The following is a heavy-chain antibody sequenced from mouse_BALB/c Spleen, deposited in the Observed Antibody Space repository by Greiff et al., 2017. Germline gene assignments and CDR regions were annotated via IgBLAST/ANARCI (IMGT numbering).Heavy chain of an antibody. V-gene: IGHV2-9-2*01. J-gene: IGHJ4*01. CDR2: IWTGGGT. CDR3: VRPYDCYYAMDY. D-gene: IGHD1-1*01. Sequence: VQLVESGPGLVAPSQSLSITCTVSGFSLTSYDISWIRQPPGKGLEWLGVIWTGGGTNYNSAFMSRLSISKDNSKSQVFLKMNSLQTDDTAIYYCVRPYDCYYAMDYWGQGTSVTVSS. CDR1: GFSLTSYD.